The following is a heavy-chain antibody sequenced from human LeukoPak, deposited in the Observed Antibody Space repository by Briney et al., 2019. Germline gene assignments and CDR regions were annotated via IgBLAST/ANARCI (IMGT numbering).Heavy chain of an antibody. D-gene: IGHD3-22*01. CDR1: GFTFSNAW. Sequence: PGGSLRLSCAASGFTFSNAWMSWVRQAPGKGLEWVGRIKSKTDGGTTDYAAPVKGRFTISRDDSKNTLHLQMNSLKTEDTAVYYCTTDYYDSSGYCYYYMDVWGKGTTVTISS. J-gene: IGHJ6*03. V-gene: IGHV3-15*01. CDR3: TTDYYDSSGYCYYYMDV. CDR2: IKSKTDGGTT.